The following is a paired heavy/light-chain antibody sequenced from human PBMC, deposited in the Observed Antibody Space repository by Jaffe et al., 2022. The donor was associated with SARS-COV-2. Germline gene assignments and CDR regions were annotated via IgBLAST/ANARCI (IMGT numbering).Heavy chain of an antibody. J-gene: IGHJ6*02. D-gene: IGHD5-12*01. CDR1: GFTFNTYG. V-gene: IGHV3-23*01. Sequence: EVQVLESGGGLVQPGGSLRLSCATSGFTFNTYGMSWVRQAPGKGLEWVSSISGSGDNTFYTDSVKGRFTISRDNSKNTLDLHMTSLRAEDTAVYYCARFSGNDPYDYYGFDAWGQGTTVTVSS. CDR2: ISGSGDNT. CDR3: ARFSGNDPYDYYGFDA.
Light chain of an antibody. CDR1: QSVRGY. V-gene: IGKV3-11*01. Sequence: EIVLTQSPATLSLSPGERATLSCRASQSVRGYLAWYQQKPGQAPRLLIYDTSNRATGIPARFSGSGSGTDFTLTISSLEPEDFAVYYCQQRNNWPLTFGGGTKVEIK. CDR3: QQRNNWPLT. CDR2: DTS. J-gene: IGKJ4*01.